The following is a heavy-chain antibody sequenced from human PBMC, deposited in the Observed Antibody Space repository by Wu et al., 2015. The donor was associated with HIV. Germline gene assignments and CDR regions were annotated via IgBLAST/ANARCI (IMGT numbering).Heavy chain of an antibody. Sequence: QVQLVQSGAEVKKPGASVKVSCKAFGYNFIDYYIHWVRQAPGQGLEWMGWITPNRGGTKYAQKFQGRVTMTRDTSISTVYMEVAGLRSDDTAVYYCARDSSAAAGTQGYWGQGTLVTVSS. CDR2: ITPNRGGT. J-gene: IGHJ4*02. V-gene: IGHV1-2*02. CDR3: ARDSSAAAGTQGY. D-gene: IGHD6-13*01. CDR1: GYNFIDYY.